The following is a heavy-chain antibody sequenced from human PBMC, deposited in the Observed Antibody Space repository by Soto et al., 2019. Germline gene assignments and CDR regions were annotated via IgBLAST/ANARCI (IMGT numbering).Heavy chain of an antibody. D-gene: IGHD1-7*01. Sequence: EVQLVESGGGLVQPGGSLRLSCAGSGFTFSDYYIDWVRQAPGKGLEWVGRSRDKGNSYSTDYAASVKGRFTVSRDSSKNSLSMQMNSLKIEDTALYYCTRSIPGTTSSDYWGQGTLVTVSS. J-gene: IGHJ4*02. CDR3: TRSIPGTTSSDY. CDR2: SRDKGNSYST. V-gene: IGHV3-72*01. CDR1: GFTFSDYY.